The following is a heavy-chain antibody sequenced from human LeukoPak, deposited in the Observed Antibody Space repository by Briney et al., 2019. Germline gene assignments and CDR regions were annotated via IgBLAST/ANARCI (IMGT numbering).Heavy chain of an antibody. J-gene: IGHJ4*02. CDR3: ATPTTQWELLSYDY. V-gene: IGHV1-24*01. CDR2: SDPEDGET. D-gene: IGHD1-26*01. CDR1: GYTLTELS. Sequence: ASVKVSCKVSGYTLTELSMHWVRQAPGKGLGWMGGSDPEDGETIYAQKFQGRVTMTEDTSTDTAYMELSSLRSEDTAVYYCATPTTQWELLSYDYWGQGTLVTVSS.